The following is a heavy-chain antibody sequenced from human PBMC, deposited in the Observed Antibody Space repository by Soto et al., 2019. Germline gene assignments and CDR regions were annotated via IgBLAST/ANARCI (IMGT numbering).Heavy chain of an antibody. D-gene: IGHD2-2*01. CDR3: AKDLIRLRHCSSTSCQVPNWFDP. CDR2: ISYDGSNK. V-gene: IGHV3-30*18. Sequence: LRLSCAASGFTFSSYGMHWVRQAPGKGLEWVAVISYDGSNKYYADSVKGRFTISRDNSKNTLYLQMNSLRAEDTAVYYCAKDLIRLRHCSSTSCQVPNWFDPWGQGTLVTVSS. CDR1: GFTFSSYG. J-gene: IGHJ5*02.